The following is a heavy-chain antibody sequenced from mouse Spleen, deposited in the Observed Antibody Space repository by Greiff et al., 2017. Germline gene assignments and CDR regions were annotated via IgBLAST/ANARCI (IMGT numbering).Heavy chain of an antibody. V-gene: IGHV10-1*01. Sequence: EVQGVESGGGLVQPKGSLKLSCAASGFSFNTYAMNWVRQAPGKGLEWVARIRSKSNNYATYYADSVKDRFTISRDDSESMLYLQMNNLKTEDTAMYYCVRDNSLLPAWFAYWGQGTLVTVSA. J-gene: IGHJ3*01. CDR2: IRSKSNNYAT. CDR3: VRDNSLLPAWFAY. D-gene: IGHD1-2*01. CDR1: GFSFNTYA.